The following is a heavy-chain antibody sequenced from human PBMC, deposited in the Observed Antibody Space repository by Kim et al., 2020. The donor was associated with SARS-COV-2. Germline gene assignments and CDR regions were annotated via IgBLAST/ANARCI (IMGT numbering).Heavy chain of an antibody. CDR1: GVSISSSNW. V-gene: IGHV4-4*02. D-gene: IGHD2-21*01. CDR2: IHQTGGT. J-gene: IGHJ4*02. CDR3: ARGLWTDY. Sequence: SETLSLTCAVSGVSISSSNWWSWVRQAPGKGLEWIGEIHQTGGTNYSPSLNSRVTISVDKSKNQLSLRLSSVAAADSAVYYCARGLWTDYWGQGILGTVS.